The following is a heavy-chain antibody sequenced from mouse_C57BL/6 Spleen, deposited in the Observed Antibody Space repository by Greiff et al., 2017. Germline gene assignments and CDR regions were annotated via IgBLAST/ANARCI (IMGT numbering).Heavy chain of an antibody. V-gene: IGHV1-15*01. Sequence: QVQLQQSGAELVRPGASVTLSCKASGYTFTDYEMHWVKQTPVHGLEWIGAIDPETGGTAYNQKFKGKSTLTVDKSSSTAYMQLSSLTSEDSAVYYCARRPYYGSTWFAYWGQGTLVTVSA. CDR2: IDPETGGT. J-gene: IGHJ3*01. D-gene: IGHD1-1*01. CDR1: GYTFTDYE. CDR3: ARRPYYGSTWFAY.